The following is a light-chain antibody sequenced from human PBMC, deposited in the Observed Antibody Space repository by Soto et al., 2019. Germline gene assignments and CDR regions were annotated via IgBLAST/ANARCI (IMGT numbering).Light chain of an antibody. Sequence: QSALTQPPSASGSPGQSVTISCTGTSSDIGRYNYVSWYQQHPGKAPKLMIYEVSKRPSGVPDRCSGSKSGNTASLTVSGLQAEDEADYYCSSYAGSNNLVFGGGTQLTVL. J-gene: IGLJ2*01. CDR1: SSDIGRYNY. V-gene: IGLV2-8*01. CDR3: SSYAGSNNLV. CDR2: EVS.